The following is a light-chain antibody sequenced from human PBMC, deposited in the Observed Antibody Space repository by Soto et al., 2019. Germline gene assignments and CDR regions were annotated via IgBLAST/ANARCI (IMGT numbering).Light chain of an antibody. CDR1: QSVNAN. CDR2: GAS. CDR3: QQYNNWPSWR. Sequence: EQVANQSLATLSVSPGERATLSCKASQSVNANCAWYQERPVQAPRLLSCGASTRATGIPARFSGSGSGTEFTLPISSLQSEHFAVYYCQQYNNWPSWRVGQGSMV. V-gene: IGKV3-15*01. J-gene: IGKJ1*01.